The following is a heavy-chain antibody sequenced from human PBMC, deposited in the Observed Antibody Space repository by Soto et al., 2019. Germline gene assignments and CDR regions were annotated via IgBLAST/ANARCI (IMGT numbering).Heavy chain of an antibody. J-gene: IGHJ4*02. CDR2: INSDGSST. CDR3: ARAGYCSSTSCYTYYFDY. CDR1: GFTFSNAW. D-gene: IGHD2-2*01. Sequence: GGSLRLSCAASGFTFSNAWMSWVRQAPGKGLEWVSRINSDGSSTSYADSVKGRFTISRDNAKNTLYLQMNSLRAEDTAVYYCARAGYCSSTSCYTYYFDYWGQGTLVTVSS. V-gene: IGHV3-74*01.